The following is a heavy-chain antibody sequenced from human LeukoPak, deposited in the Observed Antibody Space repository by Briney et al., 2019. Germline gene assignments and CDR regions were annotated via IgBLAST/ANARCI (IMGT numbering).Heavy chain of an antibody. CDR2: ISSNGDNT. V-gene: IGHV3-64D*09. D-gene: IGHD2-8*01. J-gene: IGHJ4*02. CDR3: VTYCTDGVCSYFDY. Sequence: GGSLRLPCSASGFTFSTYSMHWVRQAPGKGLEYVSAISSNGDNTYYADSVKGRFIISRDNSKNTLYLQMSSLRTEDAAVYYCVTYCTDGVCSYFDYWGQGTLVTVSS. CDR1: GFTFSTYS.